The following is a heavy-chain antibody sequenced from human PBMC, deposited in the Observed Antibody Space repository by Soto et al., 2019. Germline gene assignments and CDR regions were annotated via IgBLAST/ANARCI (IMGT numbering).Heavy chain of an antibody. CDR1: GYTFTSYG. J-gene: IGHJ1*01. CDR2: ISAYNGNT. D-gene: IGHD6-19*01. V-gene: IGHV1-18*01. Sequence: GASVKVSCKASGYTFTSYGISWVRQAPGQGLEWMGWISAYNGNTNYAQKLQGRVTMTTDTSTSTAYMELRSLRSDDTAVYYCARDARSGWYMEYFQHWGQGTLVTVSS. CDR3: ARDARSGWYMEYFQH.